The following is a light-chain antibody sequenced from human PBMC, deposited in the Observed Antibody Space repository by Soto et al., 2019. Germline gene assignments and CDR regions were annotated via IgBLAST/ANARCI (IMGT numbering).Light chain of an antibody. CDR3: QHYQRWPPWT. J-gene: IGKJ1*01. CDR1: QSMNIH. V-gene: IGKV3-15*01. Sequence: DIVMTQSPATLSVSPGERATLSCRASQSMNIHLAWYQHKPGQAPRLLIYDASTRATGVPPRFSGSGSGTEFTPTISSLQSEDFATSYCQHYQRWPPWTFGQGTRLEIK. CDR2: DAS.